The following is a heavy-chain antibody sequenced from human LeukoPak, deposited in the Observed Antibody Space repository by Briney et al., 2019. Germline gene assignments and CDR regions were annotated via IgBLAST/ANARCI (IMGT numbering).Heavy chain of an antibody. J-gene: IGHJ6*03. CDR2: TYYRSKWYS. CDR3: ARSHVVVVTGSYYYYYYMDV. D-gene: IGHD2-21*02. Sequence: SQTLSLTCAISGDSISNNTAAWNWIRQSPSRGLEWLGRTYYRSKWYSDYAVSVKSRISINPDTSKNLFSRQLNSVTPEDTAVYYCARSHVVVVTGSYYYYYYMDVWGKGTTVTVSS. CDR1: GDSISNNTAA. V-gene: IGHV6-1*01.